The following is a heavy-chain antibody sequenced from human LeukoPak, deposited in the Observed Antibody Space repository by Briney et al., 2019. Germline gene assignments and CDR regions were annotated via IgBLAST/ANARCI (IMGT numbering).Heavy chain of an antibody. CDR3: ARDTGMVRGVSDY. D-gene: IGHD3-10*01. J-gene: IGHJ4*02. CDR2: ISYDGSNK. Sequence: GGSLRLSCAASGFTFSSYAMHWVRQAPGKGLEWVAVISYDGSNKYYADSVKGRFTISRDNSKNTLFLQVNSLRVEDTAIYFCARDTGMVRGVSDYWGQGTLVTVSS. V-gene: IGHV3-30-3*01. CDR1: GFTFSSYA.